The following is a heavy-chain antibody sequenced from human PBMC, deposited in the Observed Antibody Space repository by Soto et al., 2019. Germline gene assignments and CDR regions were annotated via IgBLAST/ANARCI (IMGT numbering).Heavy chain of an antibody. CDR1: GFTFGDYA. CDR3: ARGDAGDY. J-gene: IGHJ4*02. Sequence: EVQLVESGGGLVQPGRSLRLSCSASGFTFGDYAVSWFRQAPGKGLEWVGFVRRETYGGTTEYAASVKGRFTVSRDDSKSIAYLQMNSLKIEDTAKYYCARGDAGDYWGQGTLVTVST. CDR2: VRRETYGGTT. V-gene: IGHV3-49*03.